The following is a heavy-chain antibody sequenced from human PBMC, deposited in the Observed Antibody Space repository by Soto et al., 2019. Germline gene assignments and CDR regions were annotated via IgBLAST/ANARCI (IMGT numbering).Heavy chain of an antibody. CDR1: GFTFDGYT. CDR2: ISWDGGST. CDR3: AKDTRGMEEYFDY. J-gene: IGHJ4*02. V-gene: IGHV3-43*01. Sequence: GGSLRLACAASGFTFDGYTMRWVRQAPGKGLEWVSLISWDGGSTYYADSVKGRFTISRDNSKNSLYLQMNSLRTEDTALYYCAKDTRGMEEYFDYWGQGTMVTVSS. D-gene: IGHD3-10*01.